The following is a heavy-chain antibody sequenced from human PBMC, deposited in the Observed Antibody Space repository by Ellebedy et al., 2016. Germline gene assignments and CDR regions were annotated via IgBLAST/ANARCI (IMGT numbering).Heavy chain of an antibody. Sequence: SETLSLTCTVSGGSISSGSYYWSWIRQPPGKGLEWIGYIYYSGSTNYNPSLKSRVTISVDTSKNQFSLKLSSVTAADTAVYYCARGWNPYYFDYWGQGTLVTVSS. CDR1: GGSISSGSYY. CDR2: IYYSGST. CDR3: ARGWNPYYFDY. J-gene: IGHJ4*02. V-gene: IGHV4-61*01. D-gene: IGHD1-1*01.